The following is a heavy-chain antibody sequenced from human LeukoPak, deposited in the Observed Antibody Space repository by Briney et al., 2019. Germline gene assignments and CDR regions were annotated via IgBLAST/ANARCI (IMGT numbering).Heavy chain of an antibody. V-gene: IGHV3-30*18. CDR1: GFTFSSYG. J-gene: IGHJ6*02. Sequence: PGRSLRLSCAASGFTFSSYGMHWVRQAPGKGLEWVAVISYDGSNKYYADSVKGRFTISRDNSKNTLYLQVNSLRAEDTAVYYCANVYYDFWSGLKGNNYYYYGMDVWGQGTTVTVSS. CDR3: ANVYYDFWSGLKGNNYYYYGMDV. CDR2: ISYDGSNK. D-gene: IGHD3-3*01.